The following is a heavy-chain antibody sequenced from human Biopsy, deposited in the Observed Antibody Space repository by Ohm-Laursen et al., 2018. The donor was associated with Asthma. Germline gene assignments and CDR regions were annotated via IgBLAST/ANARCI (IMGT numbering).Heavy chain of an antibody. CDR1: GFTFHNYV. J-gene: IGHJ3*01. CDR2: ISTSGGSK. Sequence: GSLRLSCSASGFTFHNYVMHWVRQAPGKGLEWVSGISTSGGSKYYADSVKGRFTLSRDNSKTTLSLQMNSLTEGDTAVYYCVKALGGGDGFDVWGLGTTVTVSS. V-gene: IGHV3-23*01. CDR3: VKALGGGDGFDV.